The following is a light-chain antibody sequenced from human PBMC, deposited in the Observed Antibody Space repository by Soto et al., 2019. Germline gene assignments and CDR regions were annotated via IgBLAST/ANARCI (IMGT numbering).Light chain of an antibody. CDR1: QSLSSN. Sequence: EIVMTQSPATLSVSPGERVTLSCRASQSLSSNLAWYQQKPGQAPRLLIYGASTRATNIPARFSGSGSGTEFTLTISSLQSEDFAVYYCQQYNNWPSHITFGPGTKVDIK. J-gene: IGKJ3*01. CDR3: QQYNNWPSHIT. CDR2: GAS. V-gene: IGKV3-15*01.